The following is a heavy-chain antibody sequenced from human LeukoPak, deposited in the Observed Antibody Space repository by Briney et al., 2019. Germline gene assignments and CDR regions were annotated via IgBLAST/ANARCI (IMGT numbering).Heavy chain of an antibody. CDR1: GGSVSSGSYY. CDR2: IYTDGST. CDR3: ARVASDSSGYRAFDI. Sequence: SQTLSLTCTVSGGSVSSGSYYWSWIRQPAGKGLEWIGRIYTDGSTSYNPSLKSRVTISVDTSKNQFSLNLTSLTAADTAVYSCARVASDSSGYRAFDIWGQGAMVTVSS. J-gene: IGHJ3*02. V-gene: IGHV4-61*02. D-gene: IGHD3-22*01.